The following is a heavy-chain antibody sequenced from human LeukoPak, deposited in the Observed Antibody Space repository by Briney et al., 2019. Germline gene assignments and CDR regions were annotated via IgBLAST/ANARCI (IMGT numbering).Heavy chain of an antibody. D-gene: IGHD2-8*01. Sequence: GGSLRLSCAASGFTFSRLAMTWVRQAPGKRLEWVSAISGSGGSTYYADSVKGRFTISRDNSKNTLYLQMNSLRAEDTAVYYCAKSFLNDYYFYGMDVWGQGTTVTVSS. CDR2: ISGSGGST. CDR1: GFTFSRLA. J-gene: IGHJ6*02. CDR3: AKSFLNDYYFYGMDV. V-gene: IGHV3-23*01.